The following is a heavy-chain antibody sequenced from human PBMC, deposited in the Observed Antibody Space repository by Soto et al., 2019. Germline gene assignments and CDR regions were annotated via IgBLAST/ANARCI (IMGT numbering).Heavy chain of an antibody. CDR3: ARVSDYDLLTGYYLPPESHS. J-gene: IGHJ4*02. CDR2: ISSDGSSR. CDR1: EFVFRSDW. V-gene: IGHV3-74*01. D-gene: IGHD3-9*01. Sequence: PGGSLRLFVAASEFVFRSDWRHSVRQAPGKGLVWVSRISSDGSSRSYADSVKGRFTISRDNAKNTLYLQMNSLRAEDTAVYYCARVSDYDLLTGYYLPPESHSWGQGTLATDSS.